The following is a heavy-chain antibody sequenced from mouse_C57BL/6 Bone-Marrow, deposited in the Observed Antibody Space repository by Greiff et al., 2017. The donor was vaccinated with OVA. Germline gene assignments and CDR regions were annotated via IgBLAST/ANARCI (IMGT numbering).Heavy chain of an antibody. J-gene: IGHJ1*03. D-gene: IGHD1-1*01. CDR3: TKGTVVATHWYFDV. CDR1: GYTFTSYW. Sequence: VQLQQSGTVLARPGASVKMSCKTSGYTFTSYWMHWVKQRPGQGLEWIGAIYPGNSDTSYNQKFKGKAKLTAVTSASTAYMELSSLTNEDSAVYYCTKGTVVATHWYFDVWGTGTTVTVSS. CDR2: IYPGNSDT. V-gene: IGHV1-5*01.